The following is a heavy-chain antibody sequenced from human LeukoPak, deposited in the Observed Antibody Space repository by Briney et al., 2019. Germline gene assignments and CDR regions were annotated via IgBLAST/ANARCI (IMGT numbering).Heavy chain of an antibody. D-gene: IGHD1-7*01. J-gene: IGHJ4*02. V-gene: IGHV3-7*01. CDR3: ARLDWNYVFFEY. Sequence: GGSLRLSCAASGFTFSRYWMSWVRQAPGKGLEWGANIKQGGSEKYYVDSVKGRFTISRDNAKNSLYLQMNSLRDEDMAVYYCARLDWNYVFFEYWGQGTLVTVSS. CDR1: GFTFSRYW. CDR2: IKQGGSEK.